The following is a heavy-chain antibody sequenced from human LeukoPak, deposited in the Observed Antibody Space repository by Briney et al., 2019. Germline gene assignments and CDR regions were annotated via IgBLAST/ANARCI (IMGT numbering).Heavy chain of an antibody. V-gene: IGHV1-18*01. CDR2: ISAYNGNT. Sequence: ASVKVSCKASGYTFTSYGISWVRQAPGQGLEWMGWISAYNGNTNYAQKLQGRVTMTTDTSTSTAYMELRSLRSDDTAVYYCARGEGSGSYYWGIDYWGQGTLVTVSS. CDR1: GYTFTSYG. D-gene: IGHD3-10*01. CDR3: ARGEGSGSYYWGIDY. J-gene: IGHJ4*02.